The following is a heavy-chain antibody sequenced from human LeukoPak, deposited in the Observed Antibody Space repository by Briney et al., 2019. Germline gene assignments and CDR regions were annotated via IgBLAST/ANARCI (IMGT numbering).Heavy chain of an antibody. Sequence: PGRSLRLSCAASGFTFSSYSMNWVRQAPGKGLEWVSSISSSSSYIYYADSVKGRFTISRDNAKNSLYLQMNSLRAEDTAVYYCARGHPFYDSSGYSDLPHYFDYWGQGTLVTVSS. V-gene: IGHV3-21*01. D-gene: IGHD3-22*01. CDR3: ARGHPFYDSSGYSDLPHYFDY. CDR1: GFTFSSYS. CDR2: ISSSSSYI. J-gene: IGHJ4*02.